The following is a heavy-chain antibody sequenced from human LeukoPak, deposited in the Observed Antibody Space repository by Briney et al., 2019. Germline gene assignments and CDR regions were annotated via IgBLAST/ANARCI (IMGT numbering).Heavy chain of an antibody. V-gene: IGHV3-21*01. J-gene: IGHJ4*02. CDR2: ISSSSSYI. CDR3: ARDSGGSYWVFDY. Sequence: PGGSLRLSCAASGFTFSSYSMNCVRQAPGKGLEWVSSISSSSSYIYYADSVKGRFTISRDNAKNSLYLQMNSLRAEDTAVYYCARDSGGSYWVFDYWGQGTLVTVSS. D-gene: IGHD1-26*01. CDR1: GFTFSSYS.